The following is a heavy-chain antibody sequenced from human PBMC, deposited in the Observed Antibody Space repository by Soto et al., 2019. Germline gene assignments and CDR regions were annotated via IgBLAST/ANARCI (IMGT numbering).Heavy chain of an antibody. CDR1: GFTFSSYG. Sequence: GGSLRLSCAASGFTFSSYGMHWVRQAPGKGLEWVAVISYDGSNKYYADSVKGRFTISRDNSKNTLYLQMNSLRAEDTAVYYCAKVVFDRITMVRGVITNWFDPWGQGTLVTVSS. V-gene: IGHV3-30*18. CDR3: AKVVFDRITMVRGVITNWFDP. CDR2: ISYDGSNK. J-gene: IGHJ5*02. D-gene: IGHD3-10*01.